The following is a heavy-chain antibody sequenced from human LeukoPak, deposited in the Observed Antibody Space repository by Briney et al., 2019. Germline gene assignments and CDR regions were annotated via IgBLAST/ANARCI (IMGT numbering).Heavy chain of an antibody. J-gene: IGHJ5*02. D-gene: IGHD4-11*01. CDR3: ARTYSNYVSLNWFDP. V-gene: IGHV4-34*01. CDR2: INHSGST. Sequence: PSETLSLTCAVYGGSFSGYYWSWIRQPPGKGLEWIGEINHSGSTNYNPSLKSRVTISVDTSKNQFFLKLSSVTAADTAVYYCARTYSNYVSLNWFDPWGQGTLVTVSS. CDR1: GGSFSGYY.